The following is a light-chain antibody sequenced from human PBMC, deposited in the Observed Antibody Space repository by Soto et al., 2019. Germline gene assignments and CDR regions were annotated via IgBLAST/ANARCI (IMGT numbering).Light chain of an antibody. J-gene: IGKJ3*01. CDR3: HQYHHWPPSFT. Sequence: EIVMTQSPATLSVSPGERATLSCRASQSLSSNLAWYQQKPGQAPRLLIYGASTRATGIPARFSGSGSGTDFTLTISSLQSEDFAVYYCHQYHHWPPSFTFGPGTKVDIK. CDR1: QSLSSN. V-gene: IGKV3-15*01. CDR2: GAS.